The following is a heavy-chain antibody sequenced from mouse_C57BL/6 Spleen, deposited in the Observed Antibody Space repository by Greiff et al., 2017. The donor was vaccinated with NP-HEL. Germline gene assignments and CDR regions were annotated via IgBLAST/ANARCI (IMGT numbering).Heavy chain of an antibody. CDR2: ISGGGGNT. J-gene: IGHJ2*01. V-gene: IGHV5-9*01. CDR1: GFTFSSYT. Sequence: EVMLVESGGGLVKPGGSLKLSCAASGFTFSSYTMSWVRQTPEKRLEWVATISGGGGNTYYPDSVKGRFTISRDNAKNTLYLQMSSLRSEDTALYYCARQGPNYYGSSRFFDYWGQGTTLTVSS. D-gene: IGHD1-1*01. CDR3: ARQGPNYYGSSRFFDY.